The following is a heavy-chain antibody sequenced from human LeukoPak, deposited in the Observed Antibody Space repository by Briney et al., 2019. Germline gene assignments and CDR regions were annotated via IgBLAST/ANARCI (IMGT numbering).Heavy chain of an antibody. J-gene: IGHJ4*02. CDR3: ARLGAPTYCGADCYRYYFDY. CDR2: IYYSGNT. CDR1: GGSISSYY. Sequence: SETLSLTCSVSGGSISSYYWSWIRQPPGKGLEWIAYIYYSGNTSYNPSLKSRVTISVDTSKNQFSLKVNSVIAADTAVYYCARLGAPTYCGADCYRYYFDYWGQGTLVTVSS. D-gene: IGHD2-21*02. V-gene: IGHV4-59*08.